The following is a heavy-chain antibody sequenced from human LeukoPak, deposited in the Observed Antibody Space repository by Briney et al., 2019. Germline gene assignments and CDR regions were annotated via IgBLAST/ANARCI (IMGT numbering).Heavy chain of an antibody. J-gene: IGHJ4*02. CDR3: ARGQGTVTTH. Sequence: SSETLSLTCAVSGGSFSGYYWTWIRQPPGKGLEWIGEINHSGSANYNPSLKSRVTISLDTSKDQFSLKLSSVTAADTAVYYCARGQGTVTTHWGQGTLVTVSS. CDR1: GGSFSGYY. D-gene: IGHD4-17*01. V-gene: IGHV4-34*01. CDR2: INHSGSA.